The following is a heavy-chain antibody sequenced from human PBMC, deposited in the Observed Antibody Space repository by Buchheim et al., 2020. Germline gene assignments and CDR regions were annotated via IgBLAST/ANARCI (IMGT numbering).Heavy chain of an antibody. CDR2: AYYRSKWSI. D-gene: IGHD2-8*01. CDR3: ARLSGNGVLDY. Sequence: QVQLQQSGPGLVKPSQTLSLTCAISGDSVSSNRVTWTWLRQSPSGGLEWLGRAYYRSKWSIDYAVSVKSRIIINPDTSKNQFSLQLNSVTPEDMAVYYCARLSGNGVLDYWGQGT. CDR1: GDSVSSNRVT. J-gene: IGHJ4*02. V-gene: IGHV6-1*01.